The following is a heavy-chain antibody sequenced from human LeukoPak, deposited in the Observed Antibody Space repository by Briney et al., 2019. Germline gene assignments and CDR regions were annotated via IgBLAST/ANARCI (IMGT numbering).Heavy chain of an antibody. CDR1: GFTFTSSA. D-gene: IGHD4-17*01. CDR3: AADVGHYGDSCGFDP. CDR2: IVVGSGNT. V-gene: IGHV1-58*01. Sequence: SVKVSCKASGFTFTSSAVQWVRQARGQRLEWIGWIVVGSGNTNYAQKFQERVTITRDMSTSTAYMELSSLRSEDTAVYYCAADVGHYGDSCGFDPWGQGTLVTVSS. J-gene: IGHJ5*02.